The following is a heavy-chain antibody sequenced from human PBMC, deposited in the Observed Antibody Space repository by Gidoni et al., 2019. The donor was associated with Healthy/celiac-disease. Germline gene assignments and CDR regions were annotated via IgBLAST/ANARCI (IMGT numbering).Heavy chain of an antibody. CDR1: GGSISSGGYY. D-gene: IGHD3-22*01. CDR2: IYCSGST. J-gene: IGHJ3*02. CDR3: ARGRGLGDSSGQSDAFDI. V-gene: IGHV4-31*03. Sequence: QVQLQESGPGLVKPSQTLSLTCTVSGGSISSGGYYWSWIRQHPGKGLEWIGYIYCSGSTYYNPSLKSRVTISVDTSKNQFSLKLSSVTAADTAVYYCARGRGLGDSSGQSDAFDIWGQGTMVTVSS.